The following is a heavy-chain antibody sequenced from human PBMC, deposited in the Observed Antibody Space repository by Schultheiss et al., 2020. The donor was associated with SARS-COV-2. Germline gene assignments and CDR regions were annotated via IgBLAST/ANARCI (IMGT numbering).Heavy chain of an antibody. V-gene: IGHV1-18*01. CDR3: AREPYGSGTYYFDY. CDR1: GYTFSTYN. Sequence: ASVKVSCKASGYTFSTYNINWVRQAPGQGLEWMGWISPNNGNTNYAQKLQGRVTMTTDTSTNTAYMELRSLRSDDTAVYYCAREPYGSGTYYFDYWGQGTLVTVSS. J-gene: IGHJ4*02. D-gene: IGHD3-10*01. CDR2: ISPNNGNT.